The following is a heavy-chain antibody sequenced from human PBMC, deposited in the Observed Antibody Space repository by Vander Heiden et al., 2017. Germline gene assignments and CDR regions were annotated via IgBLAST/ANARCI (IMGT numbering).Heavy chain of an antibody. V-gene: IGHV3-23*01. Sequence: EVQLLESGGCLVQPGVPLRLSCAAPGFTFSCYAMSWARQAPGKGLEWVSAISGSGGSAYYADSVKGRFTISRDNSKNTLYLQMNSLRAEDTAVYYCAKGGAAAPESYYYGMDVWGQGTTVTVSS. CDR3: AKGGAAAPESYYYGMDV. CDR1: GFTFSCYA. D-gene: IGHD6-13*01. J-gene: IGHJ6*02. CDR2: ISGSGGSA.